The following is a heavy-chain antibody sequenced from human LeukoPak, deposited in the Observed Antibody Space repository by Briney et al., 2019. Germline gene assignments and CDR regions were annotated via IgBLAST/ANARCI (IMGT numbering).Heavy chain of an antibody. V-gene: IGHV3-53*01. CDR1: GFTVSSNY. D-gene: IGHD6-19*01. J-gene: IGHJ4*02. CDR2: IYSGGST. CDR3: ARHRRGIAVAGIEGGGYYFDY. Sequence: GGSLRLSCAASGFTVSSNYMSWVRQAPGKGLEWVSVIYSGGSTYYADSVKGRFTISRDNSKNTLYLQMNSLRAEDTAVYYCARHRRGIAVAGIEGGGYYFDYWGQGTLVTVSS.